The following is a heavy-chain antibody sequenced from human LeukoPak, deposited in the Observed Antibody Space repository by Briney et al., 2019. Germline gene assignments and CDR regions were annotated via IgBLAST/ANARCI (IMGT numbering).Heavy chain of an antibody. D-gene: IGHD2-15*01. CDR3: AREAVGSGENDY. V-gene: IGHV3-21*01. J-gene: IGHJ4*02. Sequence: GRSLRLSCAASGFTFSSYSMNWVRQAPGKGLEWVSSISSSSSYIYYADSVKGRFTISRDNAKNSLYLQMNSLRAEDTAVYYCAREAVGSGENDYWGQGTLVTVSS. CDR2: ISSSSSYI. CDR1: GFTFSSYS.